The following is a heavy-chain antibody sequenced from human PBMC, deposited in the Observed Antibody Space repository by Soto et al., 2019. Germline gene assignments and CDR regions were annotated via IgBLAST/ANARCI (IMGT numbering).Heavy chain of an antibody. V-gene: IGHV4-39*01. CDR3: ARLYSSGWYYYCGMDV. CDR1: GGSISSSSYY. CDR2: IYYSGST. Sequence: SETLSLTCTVSGGSISSSSYYWGWIRQPPGKGLEWIGSIYYSGSTYYNPSLKSRVTISVDTSKNQFSLKLSSVTAADTAVYYCARLYSSGWYYYCGMDVWGQGTTVTVSS. D-gene: IGHD6-19*01. J-gene: IGHJ6*02.